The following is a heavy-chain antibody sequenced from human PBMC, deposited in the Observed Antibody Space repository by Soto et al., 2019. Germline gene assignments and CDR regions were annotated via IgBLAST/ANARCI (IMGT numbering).Heavy chain of an antibody. J-gene: IGHJ4*02. CDR2: ISYDGSNK. CDR3: AKDQDTAMPNFDY. V-gene: IGHV3-30*18. Sequence: GGSLRLSCAASGFTFSSYGMHWVRQAPGKGLEWVAVISYDGSNKYYADSVKGRFTISRDNSKNTLYLQMNSLRAEDTAVYYCAKDQDTAMPNFDYWGQGTLVTVSS. D-gene: IGHD5-18*01. CDR1: GFTFSSYG.